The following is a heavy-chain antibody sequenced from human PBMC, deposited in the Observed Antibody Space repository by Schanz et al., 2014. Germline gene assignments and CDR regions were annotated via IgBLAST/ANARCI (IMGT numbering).Heavy chain of an antibody. D-gene: IGHD3-10*01. CDR2: INLYGGST. CDR3: AKGKSEVRGIILDY. CDR1: GYTFTSDS. Sequence: QVQLVQSGAEVKKPGASVKVSCKASGYTFTSDSMHWVRQAPGQGLEWMGIINLYGGSTNYAQKFQGRVTVTRDTSTSTVYMELNSLRSEDTALYYCAKGKSEVRGIILDYWGQGTMVVVSS. J-gene: IGHJ4*02. V-gene: IGHV1-46*01.